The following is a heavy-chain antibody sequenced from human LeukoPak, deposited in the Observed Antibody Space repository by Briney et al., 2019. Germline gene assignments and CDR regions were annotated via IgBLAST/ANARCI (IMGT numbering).Heavy chain of an antibody. D-gene: IGHD3-22*01. CDR3: ARDPLSYYYDSSGFDAFDI. Sequence: PGGSLRLSCVASGFTFSSSEMNWVRQAPGKGLEWVSVIYSVGSGSSTYYADSVKGRFTISRDNSKNTLYLQMNSLRAEDTAVYYCARDPLSYYYDSSGFDAFDIWGQGTMVTVSS. CDR1: GFTFSSSE. CDR2: IYSVGSGSST. J-gene: IGHJ3*02. V-gene: IGHV3-66*01.